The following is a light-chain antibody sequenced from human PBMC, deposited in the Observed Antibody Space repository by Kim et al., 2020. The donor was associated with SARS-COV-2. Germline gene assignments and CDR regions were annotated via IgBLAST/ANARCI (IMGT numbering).Light chain of an antibody. CDR3: YQYEVLPSP. Sequence: SASIGDRVTITCQASQKISKYLNWYQQKPGKAPKPLFYDASNFETGVPSKFSGSEPGPDFTSHISSLQPEDIATYFCYQYEVLPSPSGQGTNREI. CDR1: QKISKY. CDR2: DAS. V-gene: IGKV1-33*01. J-gene: IGKJ2*01.